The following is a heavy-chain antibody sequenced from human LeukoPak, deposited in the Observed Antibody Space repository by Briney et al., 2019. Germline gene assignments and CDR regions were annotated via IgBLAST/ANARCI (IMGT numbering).Heavy chain of an antibody. CDR1: GYTFTSYD. CDR3: ARAPVTSCSGVLCYPFDY. D-gene: IGHD2-15*01. J-gene: IGHJ4*02. CDR2: MNPNSGNT. V-gene: IGHV1-8*03. Sequence: ASVKVSCKASGYTFTSYDINWVRQATGQGLEWMGWMNPNSGNTGYAQKFQGRVTITRNTSISTAYMELSSLRSEDAAVYYCARAPVTSCSGVLCYPFDYWGRGTLVTVSS.